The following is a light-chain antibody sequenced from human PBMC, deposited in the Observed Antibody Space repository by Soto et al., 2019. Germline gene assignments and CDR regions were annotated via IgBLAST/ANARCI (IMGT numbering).Light chain of an antibody. CDR2: ASS. CDR1: QGISSY. Sequence: AIRMTQSPSSFSASTGDRVTITCRASQGISSYLAWYQQKPGKAPKLLIYASSTLQSGVTSRFSGSGSWTDFTFTIRCLQSEDFATYYCLQYYSYPLTFGPGTKVDIK. J-gene: IGKJ3*01. CDR3: LQYYSYPLT. V-gene: IGKV1-8*01.